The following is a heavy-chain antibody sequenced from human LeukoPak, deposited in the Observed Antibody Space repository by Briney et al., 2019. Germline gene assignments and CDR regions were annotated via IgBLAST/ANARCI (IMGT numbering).Heavy chain of an antibody. D-gene: IGHD4-23*01. CDR3: ARYNLRWRERYFDL. CDR2: IYSGGST. Sequence: GGSLRLSCAASGFTVSSNYMSWVRQAPGKGLEWVSVIYSGGSTYYADSVKGRFAISRDNSKNTLYLQMNSLRAEDTAVYYCARYNLRWRERYFDLWGRGTLVTVSS. J-gene: IGHJ2*01. V-gene: IGHV3-53*01. CDR1: GFTVSSNY.